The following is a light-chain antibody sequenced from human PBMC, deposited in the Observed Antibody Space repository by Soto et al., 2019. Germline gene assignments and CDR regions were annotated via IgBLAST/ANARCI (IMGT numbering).Light chain of an antibody. CDR3: QQYNTYPWT. Sequence: IPMTQSPSTLSASVGDRVTITCRASQSISSWLAWYQQKPGKAPKVLIYKASSLQSEVPSRFSGSGSVTEFTLTISSLQPDDFATYYCQQYNTYPWTFGQGTQVEIK. V-gene: IGKV1-5*03. CDR2: KAS. CDR1: QSISSW. J-gene: IGKJ1*01.